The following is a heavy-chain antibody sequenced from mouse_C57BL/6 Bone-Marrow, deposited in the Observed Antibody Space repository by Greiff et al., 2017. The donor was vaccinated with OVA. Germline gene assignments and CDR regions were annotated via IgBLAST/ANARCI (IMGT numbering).Heavy chain of an antibody. CDR2: INPNNGGT. CDR3: ASQETGGAMDY. Sequence: EVQLQQSGPELVKPGASVKISCKASGYTFTDYYMNWVKQSHGKSLEWIGGINPNNGGTSYNQKFKGKATLTVDKSSSTAYMELRSLTSEDSAVYYCASQETGGAMDYWGQGTSVTVSS. J-gene: IGHJ4*01. CDR1: GYTFTDYY. V-gene: IGHV1-26*01.